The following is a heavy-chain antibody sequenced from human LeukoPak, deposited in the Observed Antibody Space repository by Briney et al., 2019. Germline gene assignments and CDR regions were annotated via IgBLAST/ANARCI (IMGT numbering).Heavy chain of an antibody. Sequence: GGSLRLSCAASGFTFSSYSMNWVRQAPGKGLEWVSSISNSSSYIYYADSVKGRFTISRDNAKNSLYLQMNSLRAEDTAVYYCAIEPPLLYVDTAMVNEAFDIWGQGTMVTVSS. J-gene: IGHJ3*02. V-gene: IGHV3-21*01. CDR2: ISNSSSYI. CDR3: AIEPPLLYVDTAMVNEAFDI. CDR1: GFTFSSYS. D-gene: IGHD5-18*01.